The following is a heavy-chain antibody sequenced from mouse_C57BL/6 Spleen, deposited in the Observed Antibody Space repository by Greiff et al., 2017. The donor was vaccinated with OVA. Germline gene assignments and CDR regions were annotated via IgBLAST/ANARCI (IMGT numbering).Heavy chain of an antibody. CDR1: GYTFTDYE. CDR2: IDPETGGT. Sequence: VQLQQSGAELVRPGASVTLSCKASGYTFTDYEMHWVKQTPVHGLEWIGAIDPETGGTAYNQKFKGKAILTADKSSSTAYMELRSLTSEDSAVYYCTRGRTVSGFAYWGQGTLVTVSA. CDR3: TRGRTVSGFAY. D-gene: IGHD4-1*01. J-gene: IGHJ3*01. V-gene: IGHV1-15*01.